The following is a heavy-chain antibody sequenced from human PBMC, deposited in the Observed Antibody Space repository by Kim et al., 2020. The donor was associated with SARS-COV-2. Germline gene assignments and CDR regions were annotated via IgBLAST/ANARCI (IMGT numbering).Heavy chain of an antibody. V-gene: IGHV3-48*03. Sequence: IYSADSVRGRFTISRDNDKNSLNLQMNSLRAEDTAVYYCARGPNYSPFDYWGQGTLVTVSS. D-gene: IGHD4-4*01. CDR2: I. J-gene: IGHJ4*02. CDR3: ARGPNYSPFDY.